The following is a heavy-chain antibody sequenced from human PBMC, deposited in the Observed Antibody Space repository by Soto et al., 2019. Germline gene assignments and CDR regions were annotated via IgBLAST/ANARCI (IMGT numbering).Heavy chain of an antibody. D-gene: IGHD3-16*02. CDR2: IIPIFGTA. V-gene: IGHV1-69*13. CDR1: GYTFTSDD. Sequence: SVKFSCRASGYTFTSDDISWVRQARGQALEWMGGIIPIFGTANDAQKFQGRGTMPADESTNTAYVELRSLRSDDTAIYNFARWIRGNSYDSVRYRVENYLYSWAQGTRVTVSS. CDR3: ARWIRGNSYDSVRYRVENYLYS. J-gene: IGHJ4*01.